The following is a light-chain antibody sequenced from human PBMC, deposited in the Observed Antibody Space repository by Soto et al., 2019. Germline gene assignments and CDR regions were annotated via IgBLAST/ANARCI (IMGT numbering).Light chain of an antibody. CDR2: EVS. CDR3: SSRTSSTTYV. Sequence: QSVLTQPASVSGSPGQSITISCTGTSSDVGGYNYVSWYQQHPGKAPKLMIYEVSNRPSGISSRFSGSKSGNTASLTISGLQAEDEADYYCSSRTSSTTYVFGTGTKVTVL. CDR1: SSDVGGYNY. J-gene: IGLJ1*01. V-gene: IGLV2-14*01.